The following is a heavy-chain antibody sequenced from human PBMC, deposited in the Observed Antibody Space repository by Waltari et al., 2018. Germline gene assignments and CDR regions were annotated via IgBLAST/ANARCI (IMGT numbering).Heavy chain of an antibody. CDR3: ARGTMIVVAPYYFDY. CDR2: IIPTFGTA. D-gene: IGHD3-22*01. J-gene: IGHJ4*02. V-gene: IGHV1-69*12. CDR1: GGTFSSYA. Sequence: QVQLVQSGAEVKKPGSSVKVSCKASGGTFSSYAISWVRQAPGQGLEWMGGIIPTFGTANYAQKFQVRVTITADESTSTAYMELSSLRSEDTAVYYCARGTMIVVAPYYFDYWGQGTLVTVSS.